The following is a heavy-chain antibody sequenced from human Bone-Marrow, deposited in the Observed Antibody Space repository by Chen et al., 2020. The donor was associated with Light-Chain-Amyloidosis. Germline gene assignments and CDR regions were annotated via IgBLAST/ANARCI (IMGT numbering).Heavy chain of an antibody. CDR1: GGSISSSSYY. J-gene: IGHJ4*02. D-gene: IGHD3-3*01. CDR3: ARQYYDFWSGSYYFDY. CDR2: IYYSGST. V-gene: IGHV4-39*01. Sequence: QLQLQESGPGLVKPSETLSLTCTVSGGSISSSSYYWGWTRQPPGKGLEWIGSIYYSGSTYYNPSLKSRVTISVDTSKNQFSLKLSSVTAADTAVYYCARQYYDFWSGSYYFDYWGQGTLVTVSS.